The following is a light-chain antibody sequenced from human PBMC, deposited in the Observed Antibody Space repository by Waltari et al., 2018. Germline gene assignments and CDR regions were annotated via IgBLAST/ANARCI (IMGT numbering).Light chain of an antibody. CDR1: SSDVGVYNY. V-gene: IGLV2-11*02. J-gene: IGLJ3*02. Sequence: QSALTQPRSVSGSPGQSVPISCTGTSSDVGVYNYVSWYQPHPGKAPNLMIYDVSKRPSGVPERFSGSKSGNTASLTISGLQAEDEAEYYCCSYAGSYTWVFGGGTKLTV. CDR2: DVS. CDR3: CSYAGSYTWV.